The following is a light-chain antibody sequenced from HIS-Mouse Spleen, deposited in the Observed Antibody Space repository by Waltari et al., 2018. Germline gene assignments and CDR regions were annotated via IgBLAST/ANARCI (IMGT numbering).Light chain of an antibody. CDR2: AAS. Sequence: DITLTQTPSFLAASVGTRVTITCRASQGFSSYLAWYQQKPGKAPKLLIYAASTLQSGVPSRFSGSGSGTEFTLTISSLQPEDFATYYCQQLNSYPPTFGQGTKVEIK. V-gene: IGKV1-9*01. CDR3: QQLNSYPPT. J-gene: IGKJ1*01. CDR1: QGFSSY.